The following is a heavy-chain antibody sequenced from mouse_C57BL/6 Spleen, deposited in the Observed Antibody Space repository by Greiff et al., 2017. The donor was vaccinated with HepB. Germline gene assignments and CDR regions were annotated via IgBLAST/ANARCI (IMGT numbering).Heavy chain of an antibody. CDR2: ISGGGGNT. Sequence: EVKLMESGGGLVKPGGSLKLSCAASGFTFSSYTMSWVRQTPEKRLEWVATISGGGGNTYYPDSVKGRFTISRDNAKNTLYLQMSSLRSEDTALYYCARQGRYYAMDYWGQGTSVTVSS. J-gene: IGHJ4*01. CDR3: ARQGRYYAMDY. V-gene: IGHV5-9*01. CDR1: GFTFSSYT.